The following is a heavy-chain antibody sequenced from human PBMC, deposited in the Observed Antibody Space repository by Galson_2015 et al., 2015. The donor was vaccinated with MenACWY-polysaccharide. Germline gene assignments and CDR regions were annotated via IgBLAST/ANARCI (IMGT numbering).Heavy chain of an antibody. J-gene: IGHJ6*02. V-gene: IGHV3-15*01. CDR1: GFTFSNPW. Sequence: SLRLSCAASGFTFSNPWMTWVRQAPGKGLEWVGRIKSHTDGATVDYAEPGKFRFTIARDDSTNMLYLQMDSLKTEDTAVYYCTTRYCSTSIWAKFYYHNSMHVWGQATADTV. CDR2: IKSHTDGATV. CDR3: TTRYCSTSIWAKFYYHNSMHV. D-gene: IGHD2/OR15-2a*01.